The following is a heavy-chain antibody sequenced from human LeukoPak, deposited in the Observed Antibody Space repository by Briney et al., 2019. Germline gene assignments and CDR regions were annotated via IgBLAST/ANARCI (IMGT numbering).Heavy chain of an antibody. D-gene: IGHD3-22*01. CDR3: ARLSQIQITMIGNYNDY. J-gene: IGHJ4*02. Sequence: SETLSLTCTVSGGSISSGSYYWSWIRQPAGKGLEWIGRIYTSGSTNYNPSLKSRVTISVDTSKNQFSLKLSSVTAADTAVDYCARLSQIQITMIGNYNDYWGQGTLVTVSS. V-gene: IGHV4-61*02. CDR1: GGSISSGSYY. CDR2: IYTSGST.